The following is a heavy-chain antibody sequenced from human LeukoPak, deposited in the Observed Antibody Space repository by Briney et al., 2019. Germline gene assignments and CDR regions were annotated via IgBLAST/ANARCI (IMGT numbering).Heavy chain of an antibody. J-gene: IGHJ4*02. D-gene: IGHD5-24*01. Sequence: PSETLSLTCAVYGGSFSGYYWSWLRQPPGKGLEWMGEINHSGSTNYNPSLKSRVTISVDTSKNQFSLKLSSVTAADTAVYYCASSRDGYNHGYFDYWGQGTLVTVSS. V-gene: IGHV4-34*01. CDR3: ASSRDGYNHGYFDY. CDR2: INHSGST. CDR1: GGSFSGYY.